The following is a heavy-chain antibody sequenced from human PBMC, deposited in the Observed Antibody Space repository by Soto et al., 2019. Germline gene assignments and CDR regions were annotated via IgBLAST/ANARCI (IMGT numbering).Heavy chain of an antibody. Sequence: EVQLLESGGGLVQPGGSLRLSCAASGFTFSVFAMSWVRQAPGKGLELVSTISGRGENTYYADSVKGRFTISRDNSKNTLNLQMNSLRGEETAVYYCAKDRGNGDDGVNAVDIWGQGTMGTVAS. CDR3: AKDRGNGDDGVNAVDI. CDR1: GFTFSVFA. D-gene: IGHD7-27*01. CDR2: ISGRGENT. V-gene: IGHV3-23*01. J-gene: IGHJ3*02.